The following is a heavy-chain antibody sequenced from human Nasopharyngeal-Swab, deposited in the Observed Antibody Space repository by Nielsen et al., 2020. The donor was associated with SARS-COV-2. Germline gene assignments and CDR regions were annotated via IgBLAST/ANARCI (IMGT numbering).Heavy chain of an antibody. J-gene: IGHJ4*02. V-gene: IGHV1-69*13. Sequence: SVKVCCKASGGTFNNYAINWVRQAPGQGLEWMGGIIPIFGTGKYAQKFQGRVTITADESTSTAYMELSSLRSEDTAVYYCARVVRYCSSTSCYFFDYWGQGTLVTVSS. D-gene: IGHD2-2*01. CDR2: IIPIFGTG. CDR3: ARVVRYCSSTSCYFFDY. CDR1: GGTFNNYA.